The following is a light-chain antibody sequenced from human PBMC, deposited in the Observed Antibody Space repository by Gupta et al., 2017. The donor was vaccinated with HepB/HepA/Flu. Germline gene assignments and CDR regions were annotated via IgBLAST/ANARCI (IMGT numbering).Light chain of an antibody. J-gene: IGLJ2*01. CDR3: ETWDRNIRV. CDR1: SGYSHYS. Sequence: QLMVTQSSSASASLVSSVKLTCTLSSGYSHYSIGWHQQQPGKAPRFLMKVESSGRYNKGSGIPDRFSGSSSGAARYLTISNLQSEDEADYYCETWDRNIRVFGGGTKLTVL. CDR2: VESSGRY. V-gene: IGLV4-60*03.